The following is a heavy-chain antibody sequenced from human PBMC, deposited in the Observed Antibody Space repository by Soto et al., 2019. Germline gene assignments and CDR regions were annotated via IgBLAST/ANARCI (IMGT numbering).Heavy chain of an antibody. CDR1: GGTFSSYA. Sequence: AASVKVSCKASGGTFSSYAITWVRQAPGQGLEWMGRIIPIFGTANYNQKFQGRVTITADESTSTAYMELSSLRSEDTAVYYCARNEYSTTFYYYGMDVWGQGTTVTVSS. V-gene: IGHV1-69*13. CDR2: IIPIFGTA. D-gene: IGHD6-6*01. CDR3: ARNEYSTTFYYYGMDV. J-gene: IGHJ6*02.